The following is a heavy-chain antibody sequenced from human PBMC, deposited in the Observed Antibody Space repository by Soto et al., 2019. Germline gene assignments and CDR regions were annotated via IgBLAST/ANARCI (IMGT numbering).Heavy chain of an antibody. V-gene: IGHV3-48*02. J-gene: IGHJ4*02. CDR1: GFTFSSYS. Sequence: EVQLVESGGGLVQPGGSLRLSCAASGFTFSSYSMNWVRQAPGKGLEWVSYISSSGSTIYYADSVKGRFTISRANAKNSQYLQMNSLRDEDTAVYYCARDLRMVYAIGLDYWGRGTLVTVSS. CDR3: ARDLRMVYAIGLDY. CDR2: ISSSGSTI. D-gene: IGHD2-8*01.